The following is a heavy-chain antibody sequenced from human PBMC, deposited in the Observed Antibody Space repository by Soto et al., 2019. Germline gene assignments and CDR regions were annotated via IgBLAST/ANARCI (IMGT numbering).Heavy chain of an antibody. J-gene: IGHJ2*01. CDR1: GFTFSSYA. CDR2: ISGSVGST. V-gene: IGHV3-23*01. Sequence: GGSLRLSCAASGFTFSSYAMSWVRQAPGKGLEWVSAISGSVGSTYSADSVKGRFTISRGNSKNTLDLQMNSLRAEDTAVYYGAKVSCSSTSCYVGWYFDLWGRGTLVTVSS. CDR3: AKVSCSSTSCYVGWYFDL. D-gene: IGHD2-2*01.